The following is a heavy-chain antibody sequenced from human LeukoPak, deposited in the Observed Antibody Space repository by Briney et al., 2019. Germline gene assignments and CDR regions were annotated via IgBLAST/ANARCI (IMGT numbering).Heavy chain of an antibody. Sequence: GGSLRLSCTVSGITLSNYGMSWGREAPGKGQERVAGVSDSGGRTNYADSAKGRFTISRDNTKNTLYLQMNSLIADDTAVYSCANRGVVIRVILVGFHKEAYYFDSWGQGALVTVSS. CDR3: ANRGVVIRVILVGFHKEAYYFDS. CDR1: GITLSNYG. V-gene: IGHV3-23*01. D-gene: IGHD3-22*01. J-gene: IGHJ4*02. CDR2: VSDSGGRT.